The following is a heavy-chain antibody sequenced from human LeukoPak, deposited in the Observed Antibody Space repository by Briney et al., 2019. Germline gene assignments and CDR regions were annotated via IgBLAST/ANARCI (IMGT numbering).Heavy chain of an antibody. CDR3: ARLITGTTTAFDI. J-gene: IGHJ3*02. CDR1: GGSISSGSYY. V-gene: IGHV4-61*02. CDR2: IYTSGST. D-gene: IGHD1-7*01. Sequence: MASETLSLTCTVSGGSISSGSYYWSWIRQPAGKGLEWIGRIYTSGSTNYNPSLKSRVTISVDTSKNQFSLKLSSVTAADTAVYYCARLITGTTTAFDIWGQGTMVTVSS.